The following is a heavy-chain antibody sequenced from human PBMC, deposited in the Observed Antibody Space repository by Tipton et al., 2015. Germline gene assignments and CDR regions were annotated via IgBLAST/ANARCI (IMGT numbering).Heavy chain of an antibody. CDR1: GESFSKYY. CDR3: ARRFSHSSSWTFDY. V-gene: IGHV4-34*01. J-gene: IGHJ4*02. D-gene: IGHD6-13*01. CDR2: INDSGKS. Sequence: LRLSCAVSGESFSKYYWSWIRQSPGKGLEWIGEINDSGKSNYNPSLKSRVTISVDTSKSQFFLKLSSVTAADTAVYYCARRFSHSSSWTFDYWGQGTLVTVSS.